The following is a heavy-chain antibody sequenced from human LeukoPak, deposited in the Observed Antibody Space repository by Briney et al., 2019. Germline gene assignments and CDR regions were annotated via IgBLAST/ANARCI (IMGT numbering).Heavy chain of an antibody. D-gene: IGHD3-16*02. V-gene: IGHV1-46*01. CDR3: ARGYTATWGYYYYGMDV. CDR2: INPSGGST. CDR1: GYSLTNYY. Sequence: ASVKVSCKAFGYSLTNYYVHWVRQAPGQGLEWMGIINPSGGSTSYAQKFQGRVSMTRDTSTSTVYMELSSLRSEDTAVYYCARGYTATWGYYYYGMDVWGQGTTVTVSS. J-gene: IGHJ6*02.